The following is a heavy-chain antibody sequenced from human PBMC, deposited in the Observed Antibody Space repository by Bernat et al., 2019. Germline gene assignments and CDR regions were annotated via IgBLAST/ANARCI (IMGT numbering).Heavy chain of an antibody. Sequence: EVQLVESGGGVVQPGGSLRLSCAASGFTFDDYAMHWVRQAPGKGLEWVSLISGDGGSTYYADAVKGRFTISRDNSKTSLYLQMNSLRTEDTALYYCAKDMAYVEMATIWQLDYWGQGTLVTVSS. CDR2: ISGDGGST. V-gene: IGHV3-43*02. CDR3: AKDMAYVEMATIWQLDY. D-gene: IGHD5-24*01. CDR1: GFTFDDYA. J-gene: IGHJ4*02.